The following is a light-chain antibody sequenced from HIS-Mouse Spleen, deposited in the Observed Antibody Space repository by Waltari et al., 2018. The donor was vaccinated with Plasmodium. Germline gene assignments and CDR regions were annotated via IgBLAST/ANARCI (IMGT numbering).Light chain of an antibody. J-gene: IGLJ3*02. Sequence: SYELTQPPSGSVSPGQTARITCSGDALPKKYAYWYQQKSGQAPVLVIYEDSKRPSGIPERFSGSISGTMSTLTISGAQVEDEADYYCYSTDSSGNHRVFGGGTKLTVL. CDR3: YSTDSSGNHRV. CDR2: EDS. CDR1: ALPKKY. V-gene: IGLV3-10*01.